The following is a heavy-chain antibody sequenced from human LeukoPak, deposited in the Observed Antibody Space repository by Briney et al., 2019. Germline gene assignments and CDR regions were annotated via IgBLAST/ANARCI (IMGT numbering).Heavy chain of an antibody. CDR2: IYYSGST. CDR3: ARDYPNYDILTGFYPYGRARSNWFDP. Sequence: SETLSLTCTVSGGSISSSSYYWGWIRQPPGKGLEWIGSIYYSGSTYYNPSLKSRVTISVDTSKNQFSLKLSSVTAADTAVYYCARDYPNYDILTGFYPYGRARSNWFDPWGQGTLVTVSS. CDR1: GGSISSSSYY. D-gene: IGHD3-9*01. J-gene: IGHJ5*02. V-gene: IGHV4-39*07.